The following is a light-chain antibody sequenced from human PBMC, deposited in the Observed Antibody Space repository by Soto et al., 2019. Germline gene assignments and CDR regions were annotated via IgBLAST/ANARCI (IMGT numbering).Light chain of an antibody. J-gene: IGKJ4*01. Sequence: DIQMTQSPSSLSASVGDRVTITCRASQGISNYLAWYQQRPGKDPQLLIYAASTLQSGVPSRFSGSGSGTDFTLTISSLQPEDVATYYCQKYNSAPPNSFGGGTKVEIK. CDR3: QKYNSAPPNS. CDR2: AAS. V-gene: IGKV1-27*01. CDR1: QGISNY.